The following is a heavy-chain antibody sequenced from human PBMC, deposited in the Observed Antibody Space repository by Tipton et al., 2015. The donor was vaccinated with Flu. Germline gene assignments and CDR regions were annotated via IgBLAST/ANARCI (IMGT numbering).Heavy chain of an antibody. CDR3: ARRDFSNYVSEPHNWFDP. D-gene: IGHD4-11*01. CDR2: IHRSGST. V-gene: IGHV4-38-2*01. Sequence: TLSLTCSVSGDSVGSDYYWGWIRQPPGQGLEWIATIHRSGSTKYNPSLKSRVTISVETSKNQFSLEMRSVTAADMAVYYCARRDFSNYVSEPHNWFDPWVQGILVTVSS. J-gene: IGHJ5*01. CDR1: GDSVGSDYY.